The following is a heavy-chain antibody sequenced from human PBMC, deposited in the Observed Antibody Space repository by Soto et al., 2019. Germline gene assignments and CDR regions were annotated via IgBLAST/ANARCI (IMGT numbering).Heavy chain of an antibody. J-gene: IGHJ6*02. V-gene: IGHV1-69*13. Sequence: SVKVSCKASGGTFSSYAISWVRQAPGQGLEWMGGIIPIFGTANYAQKFQGRVTITADESTSTAYMELSSLRSEDTAVYYCARVPRLWSGYENAPYYYYGMDVWGQGTTVTVYS. CDR2: IIPIFGTA. D-gene: IGHD5-12*01. CDR3: ARVPRLWSGYENAPYYYYGMDV. CDR1: GGTFSSYA.